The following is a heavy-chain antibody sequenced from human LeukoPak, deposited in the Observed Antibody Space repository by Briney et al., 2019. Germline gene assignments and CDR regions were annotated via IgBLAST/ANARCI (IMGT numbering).Heavy chain of an antibody. D-gene: IGHD3-3*01. CDR1: GFTFSSYA. V-gene: IGHV3-23*01. J-gene: IGHJ6*02. Sequence: GGSLRLSCAASGFTFSSYAMSWVRQAPGKGLEWVSAISGSGGSTYYADSVKGRFTISRDNSKNTLLFQMDSLRAEDTAVCYCARLTSGNGLDVWGQGTTVTVS. CDR2: ISGSGGST. CDR3: ARLTSGNGLDV.